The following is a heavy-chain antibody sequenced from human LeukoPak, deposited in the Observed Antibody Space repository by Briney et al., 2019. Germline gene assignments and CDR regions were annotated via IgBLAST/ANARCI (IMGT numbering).Heavy chain of an antibody. Sequence: GGSLRLSCAVSGFSVTNNYMSWVRQAPGKGLEWVSVFYVGGATYYADSGKGRFTISRDNSENTLYLQMKSLRAEDTAVYYCARGDGYSFFDYWGQGTLVTVSS. CDR2: FYVGGAT. J-gene: IGHJ4*02. CDR3: ARGDGYSFFDY. D-gene: IGHD5-24*01. CDR1: GFSVTNNY. V-gene: IGHV3-53*01.